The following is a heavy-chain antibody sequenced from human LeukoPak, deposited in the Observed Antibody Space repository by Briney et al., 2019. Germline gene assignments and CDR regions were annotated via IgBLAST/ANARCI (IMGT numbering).Heavy chain of an antibody. D-gene: IGHD3-10*01. V-gene: IGHV1-8*03. CDR2: MNPNSGNT. CDR1: GYTFTSYD. Sequence: ASVKVSCKASGYTFTSYDINWVRQATGQGLEWMGWMNPNSGNTGYAQKFQGRVTITRNTSISTAYMELSSLRSEDTAVYYCARGLLWSDDNWFDPWGQGTLVTVSS. CDR3: ARGLLWSDDNWFDP. J-gene: IGHJ5*02.